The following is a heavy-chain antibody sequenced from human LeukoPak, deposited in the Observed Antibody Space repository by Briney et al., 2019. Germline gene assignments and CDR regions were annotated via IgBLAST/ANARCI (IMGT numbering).Heavy chain of an antibody. CDR2: INTNTGNP. CDR1: GYTFTSYA. V-gene: IGHV7-4-1*02. J-gene: IGHJ5*02. CDR3: ARDGRPLTHNWFDP. Sequence: ASVKVSCKASGYTFTSYAMNWVRQAPGQGLEWRGWINTNTGNPTYAQGFTGRFVFSLDTSVSTAYLQISSLKAEDTAVYYCARDGRPLTHNWFDPWGQGTLVTVSS.